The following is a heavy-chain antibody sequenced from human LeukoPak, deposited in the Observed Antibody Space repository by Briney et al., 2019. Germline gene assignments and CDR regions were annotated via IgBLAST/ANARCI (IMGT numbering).Heavy chain of an antibody. CDR2: ISRSGNTI. CDR3: ARVATMVRVPLDALDI. CDR1: GFTFRGCE. J-gene: IGHJ3*02. V-gene: IGHV3-48*03. D-gene: IGHD3-10*01. Sequence: GGSLRLSCTGPGFTFRGCELPWVRQAPGKGLEWISYISRSGNTIYYADSVKGRFTTSRDNAKNSLYLQMNSLRVEDTAVYYCARVATMVRVPLDALDIWGQGTMVSVSS.